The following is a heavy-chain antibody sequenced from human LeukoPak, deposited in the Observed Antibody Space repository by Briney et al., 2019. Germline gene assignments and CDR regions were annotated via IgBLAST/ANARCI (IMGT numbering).Heavy chain of an antibody. Sequence: ASVKVSCKASGYTFTGYYMHWVRQAPGQGLEWMGWINPNSGGTNYAQKFQGRVTMTSDTSISTAYMELSRLRSDDTAMYYCARGQLFRGAWSAPWGKETLVTVSS. D-gene: IGHD2-15*01. J-gene: IGHJ5*02. CDR2: INPNSGGT. V-gene: IGHV1-2*02. CDR1: GYTFTGYY. CDR3: ARGQLFRGAWSAP.